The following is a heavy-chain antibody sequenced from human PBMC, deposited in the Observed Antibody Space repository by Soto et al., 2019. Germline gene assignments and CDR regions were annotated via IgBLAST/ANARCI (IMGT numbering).Heavy chain of an antibody. CDR1: GFTLSSYA. Sequence: QVQLVESGGGVIQTGRSLRLSCAASGFTLSSYAMHWVRQAPGKGLEWVEVISYDGSNKYYADSVKGRFTISRDNSKNTLYLQMNSLRAEDTAVYYCARDRLGGSGSYIFDYWGQGTLVTVAS. CDR3: ARDRLGGSGSYIFDY. D-gene: IGHD3-10*01. CDR2: ISYDGSNK. V-gene: IGHV3-30-3*01. J-gene: IGHJ4*02.